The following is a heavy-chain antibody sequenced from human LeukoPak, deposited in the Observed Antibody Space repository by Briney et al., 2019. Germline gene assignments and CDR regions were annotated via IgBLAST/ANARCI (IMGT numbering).Heavy chain of an antibody. V-gene: IGHV3-21*01. D-gene: IGHD2-2*01. Sequence: GGSLRLSCAASGFTFSSYSMNRVRQAPGKGLEWVSSIGTSSSTHIYYADSVKGRFPISRDNAKNSLSLQMNSLRGEDTAVYYCAREGPVDCSSTSCYADYWGQGTLVTVSS. CDR3: AREGPVDCSSTSCYADY. CDR2: IGTSSSTHI. J-gene: IGHJ4*02. CDR1: GFTFSSYS.